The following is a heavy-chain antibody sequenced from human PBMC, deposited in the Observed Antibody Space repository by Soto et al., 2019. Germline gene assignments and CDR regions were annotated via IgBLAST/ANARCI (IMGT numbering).Heavy chain of an antibody. J-gene: IGHJ4*02. V-gene: IGHV3-23*01. CDR1: GFTFNGYA. Sequence: GGSLRLSCSASGFTFNGYAMSWVRQAPGKGLEWVSAIIDDGGRAYYADSVKGRFTISRDNSKNTLSLQMNSLRAEDTAVYYCAKDKMEQWLVGGYFDYWGQGTQVTVSS. CDR2: IIDDGGRA. D-gene: IGHD6-19*01. CDR3: AKDKMEQWLVGGYFDY.